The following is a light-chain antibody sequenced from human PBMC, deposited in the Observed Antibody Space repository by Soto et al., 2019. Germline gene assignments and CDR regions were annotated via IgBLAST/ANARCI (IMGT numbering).Light chain of an antibody. V-gene: IGLV2-14*01. Sequence: QSALTQPASVSGSPGQSITISCTGTSSDVGSYHYVYWYQQHPGKAPKLMIYEVSDRPSGISSRFSGSKSGNTASLTISGLQTEDEADYYCSSYTSSSTLFGTGTKVTVL. J-gene: IGLJ1*01. CDR1: SSDVGSYHY. CDR3: SSYTSSSTL. CDR2: EVS.